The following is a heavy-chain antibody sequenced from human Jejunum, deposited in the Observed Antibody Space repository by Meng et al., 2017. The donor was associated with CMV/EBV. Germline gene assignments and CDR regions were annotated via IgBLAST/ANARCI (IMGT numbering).Heavy chain of an antibody. V-gene: IGHV3-74*01. CDR3: ARAVSGGSLADY. D-gene: IGHD6-19*01. J-gene: IGHJ4*02. Sequence: CAFSGFPFSTSSMHWVRQGPGQGLVWVSRIDGDETTTGYADSVRGRFTISRDNAKNTLYLEMNSLRDDDTGVYYCARAVSGGSLADYWGQGTLVTVSS. CDR1: GFPFSTSS. CDR2: IDGDETTT.